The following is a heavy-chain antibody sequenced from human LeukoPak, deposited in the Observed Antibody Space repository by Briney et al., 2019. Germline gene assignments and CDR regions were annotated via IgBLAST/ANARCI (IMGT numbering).Heavy chain of an antibody. CDR3: AREMGLKLWFGELLLQRYFDY. Sequence: GASVKVSCKASGYTFTGYYIHWVRQAPGQGLEWMGWINPNSGATNYAQKFQGRVTMTRDTSISTAYMELSRLRSDDTAVYYCAREMGLKLWFGELLLQRYFDYWGQGTLVTVSS. J-gene: IGHJ4*02. D-gene: IGHD3-10*01. CDR1: GYTFTGYY. V-gene: IGHV1-2*02. CDR2: INPNSGAT.